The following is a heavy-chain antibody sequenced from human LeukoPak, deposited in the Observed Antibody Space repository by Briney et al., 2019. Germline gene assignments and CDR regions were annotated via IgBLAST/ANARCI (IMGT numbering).Heavy chain of an antibody. V-gene: IGHV1-18*01. J-gene: IGHJ4*02. CDR2: ISAYNGNT. Sequence: GASVKVSCKASGYTFTSYGISWVRQAPGQGLEWMGWISAYNGNTNYAQKLQGRVTMTTDTSTSTAYMELRSLRSEDTAVYYCARGAPGSYCSGGSCPYFDYWGQGTLVSVSS. CDR3: ARGAPGSYCSGGSCPYFDY. D-gene: IGHD2-15*01. CDR1: GYTFTSYG.